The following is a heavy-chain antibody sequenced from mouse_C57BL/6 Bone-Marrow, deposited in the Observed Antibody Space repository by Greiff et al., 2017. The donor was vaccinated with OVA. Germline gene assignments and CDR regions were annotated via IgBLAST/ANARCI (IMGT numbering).Heavy chain of an antibody. CDR3: ARYYGSSPWFAY. D-gene: IGHD1-1*01. CDR2: IYPGSGST. CDR1: GYTFTSYW. Sequence: VQLQQPGAELVKPGASVKMSCKASGYTFTSYWITWVKQRPGQGLAWIGDIYPGSGSTNYNEKFKSKATLTVDTSSSTAYMQLSSLTSEDSAVYYCARYYGSSPWFAYWGQGTLVTVSA. J-gene: IGHJ3*01. V-gene: IGHV1-55*01.